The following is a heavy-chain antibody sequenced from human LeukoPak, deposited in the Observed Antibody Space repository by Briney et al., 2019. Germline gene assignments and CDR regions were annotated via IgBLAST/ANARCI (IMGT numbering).Heavy chain of an antibody. V-gene: IGHV4-4*07. CDR1: GSSISSYY. Sequence: PSETLSLTCTVSGSSISSYYWSWIRQPAGKGLEWIGRIYTSGSTNYNPSLKSRVTMSVDTSKNQLYLQLSSVTAADTAVYYCARERREQLLPPYTRSVTYFDYWGQGTLVTVSS. J-gene: IGHJ4*02. D-gene: IGHD2-2*01. CDR3: ARERREQLLPPYTRSVTYFDY. CDR2: IYTSGST.